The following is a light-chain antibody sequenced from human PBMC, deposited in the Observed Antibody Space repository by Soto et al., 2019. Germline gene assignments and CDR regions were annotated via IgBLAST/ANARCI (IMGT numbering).Light chain of an antibody. J-gene: IGKJ2*01. CDR2: HAS. Sequence: DIQMTQSPSTLSASVGDRVTITCRASQRIISWLAWYQQKPGKAPKLLIYHASILESGVPSRFSASGSGTEFTLTISSLQPDDFATYYCQQYHSYYTFGQGTKLEVK. CDR3: QQYHSYYT. V-gene: IGKV1-5*01. CDR1: QRIISW.